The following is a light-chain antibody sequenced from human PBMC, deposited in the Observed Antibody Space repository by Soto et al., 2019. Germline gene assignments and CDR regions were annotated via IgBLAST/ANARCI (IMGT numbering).Light chain of an antibody. CDR2: GAS. J-gene: IGKJ4*01. CDR3: KHYGVRSLS. Sequence: EIVMTQSPATLSVSPGERATLSCRASQSVSSNLAWYQQKPGQAPRLLIYGASTRATGVPARFSGSGSGTEFTLTIPSLQFEVFVFYSGKHYGVRSLSYGGGTKVDIK. V-gene: IGKV3-15*01. CDR1: QSVSSN.